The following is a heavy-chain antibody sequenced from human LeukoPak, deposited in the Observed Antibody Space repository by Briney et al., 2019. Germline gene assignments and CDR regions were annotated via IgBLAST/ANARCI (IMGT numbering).Heavy chain of an antibody. CDR3: ARCSGGNCYHSDDY. Sequence: GGSLRLSCAASEFSVSANYMSWVRQAPGKGLEWVSVIYSGGSTFYADSVKGRFTISRHNSRNTLYLQMNSLRAEDTAVYYCARCSGGNCYHSDDYWGQGTLVTVSS. CDR2: IYSGGST. D-gene: IGHD2-15*01. CDR1: EFSVSANY. V-gene: IGHV3-53*01. J-gene: IGHJ4*02.